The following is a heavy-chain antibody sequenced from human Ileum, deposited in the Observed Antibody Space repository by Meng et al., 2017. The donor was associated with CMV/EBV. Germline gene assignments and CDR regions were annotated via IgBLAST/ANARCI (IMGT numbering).Heavy chain of an antibody. CDR1: GGSISSGDYF. V-gene: IGHV4-30-4*08. Sequence: SETLSLTCTVSGGSISSGDYFWSWIRQPPGKGLEWVGYIHYSGNTHYNPSLKSRVIISVDTSENHFSLKLTSVTAADTAVYFCARVGRYPFFDFWSHIDYWGQGTLVTVSS. CDR3: ARVGRYPFFDFWSHIDY. D-gene: IGHD3-3*01. CDR2: IHYSGNT. J-gene: IGHJ4*02.